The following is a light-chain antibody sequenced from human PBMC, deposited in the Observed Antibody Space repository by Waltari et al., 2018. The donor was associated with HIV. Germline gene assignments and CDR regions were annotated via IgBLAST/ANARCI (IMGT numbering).Light chain of an antibody. V-gene: IGLV3-9*01. Sequence: SYELTQPLSVSVALGQTARLSCGGSNFATKDVHWYQQKPGQAPSLVIFNDKNRPTWVPERLSGSKSRNTATLTISGVQAGDAAVYYCQVWHYSVVFGGGTNLTVL. CDR2: NDK. CDR1: NFATKD. CDR3: QVWHYSVV. J-gene: IGLJ2*01.